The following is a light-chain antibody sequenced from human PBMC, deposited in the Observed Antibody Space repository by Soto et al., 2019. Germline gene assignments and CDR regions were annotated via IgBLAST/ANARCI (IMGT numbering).Light chain of an antibody. V-gene: IGKV3-15*01. CDR3: QQYDRWPVT. CDR2: DAS. Sequence: EVVMTHSPATLSVSPGERVTFSCRASQSVTTNLAWYQHKPGQSPRLLISDASTGASGIPPRFSGSGSGTEFTLTIDWLQSADFAVYYCQQYDRWPVTVGGGTKVDIK. CDR1: QSVTTN. J-gene: IGKJ4*01.